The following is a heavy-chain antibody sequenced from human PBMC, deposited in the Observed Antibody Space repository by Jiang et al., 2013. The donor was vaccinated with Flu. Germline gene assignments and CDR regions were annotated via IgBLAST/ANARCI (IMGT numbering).Heavy chain of an antibody. J-gene: IGHJ5*02. CDR1: GYTFTSYD. CDR2: MNPNSGNT. D-gene: IGHD1-20*01. V-gene: IGHV1-8*01. CDR3: ARVKYIVWYNWNDQGTNWFDP. Sequence: GAEVKKPGASVKVSCKASGYTFTSYDINWVRQATGQGLEWMGWMNPNSGNTGYAQKFQGRVTMTRNTSISTAYMELSSLRSEDTAVYYCARVKYIVWYNWNDQGTNWFDPWGQGTLVTVSS.